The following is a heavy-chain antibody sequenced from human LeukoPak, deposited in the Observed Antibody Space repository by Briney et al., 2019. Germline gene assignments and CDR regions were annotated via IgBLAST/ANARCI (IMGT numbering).Heavy chain of an antibody. D-gene: IGHD1-1*01. J-gene: IGHJ4*02. Sequence: KPGGSLRLSCAASGFSFSSYAMSWVRQAPGKGLEGVSSISGSGGSPYYADSVKGRFTISRDNSKNTVYLQMNSLRAEDAAVYSCANVTTTATRGLFDSWGQGTLVTVSS. CDR1: GFSFSSYA. V-gene: IGHV3-23*01. CDR3: ANVTTTATRGLFDS. CDR2: ISGSGGSP.